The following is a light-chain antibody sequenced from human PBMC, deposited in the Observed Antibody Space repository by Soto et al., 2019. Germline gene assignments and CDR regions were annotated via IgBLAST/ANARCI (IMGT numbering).Light chain of an antibody. CDR3: QHYNTWPYT. V-gene: IGKV3-15*01. CDR1: QIVSSN. CDR2: GAS. Sequence: EIVMTQSPATLSVSPGERATLSCRASQIVSSNLAWYQQKPGQAPRLLIYGASTRATRIPARFSGSGSGTEFTLTISSLQSEDFAVYYFQHYNTWPYTFGQGTKLEIK. J-gene: IGKJ2*01.